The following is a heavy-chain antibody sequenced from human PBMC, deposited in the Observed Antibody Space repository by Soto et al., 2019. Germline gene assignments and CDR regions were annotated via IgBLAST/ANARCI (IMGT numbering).Heavy chain of an antibody. CDR1: GYTFTSYG. J-gene: IGHJ5*02. D-gene: IGHD2-15*01. Sequence: RASVKVSCKASGYTFTSYGISWVRQAPGQGLEWMGWISAYNGNTNYAQKLQGRVTMTTDTSTSTAYMELRSLRSDDTAVYYCARGVVVVPPIINWFHPWGQGTLVTVSS. V-gene: IGHV1-18*01. CDR2: ISAYNGNT. CDR3: ARGVVVVPPIINWFHP.